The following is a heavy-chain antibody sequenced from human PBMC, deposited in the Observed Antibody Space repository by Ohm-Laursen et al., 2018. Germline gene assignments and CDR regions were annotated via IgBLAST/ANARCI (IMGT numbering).Heavy chain of an antibody. D-gene: IGHD6-19*01. CDR1: GDSIRGRY. CDR2: IDDNGNT. CDR3: ARGFSGWWGRIDY. Sequence: ETLSLTCTVSGDSIRGRYWSWIRQPPGKGLEWIGNIDDNGNTNYNPSLKSRVTISVDTSKNQFSLKLNSVTAADTAVYYCARGFSGWWGRIDYWGQGILVTVSS. J-gene: IGHJ4*02. V-gene: IGHV4-59*11.